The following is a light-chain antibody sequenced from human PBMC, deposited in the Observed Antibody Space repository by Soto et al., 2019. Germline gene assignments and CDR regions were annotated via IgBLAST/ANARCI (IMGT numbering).Light chain of an antibody. CDR1: SSDVGGYYY. J-gene: IGLJ1*01. CDR2: QVS. Sequence: QSALTQPASVSGSPGQSITISCTGTSSDVGGYYYVSWYQHHPGKAPKLMIYQVSNRPSGVSNRFSGSKSGNTASLTISGLQAEDEADYYCSSYTSSINYVFGTGTKLTVL. CDR3: SSYTSSINYV. V-gene: IGLV2-14*01.